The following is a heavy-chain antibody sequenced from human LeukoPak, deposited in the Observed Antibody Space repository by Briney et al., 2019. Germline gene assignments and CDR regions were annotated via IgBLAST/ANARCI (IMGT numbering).Heavy chain of an antibody. Sequence: SETLSLTCAVYGGSFSNYYWSWIRQPPGKGLEWIGSIYYSGSTYYNPSLKSRVTISVDTSKNQFSLKLSSVTAADTAVYYCARSVPVRSSGWTDYWGQGTLVTVSS. CDR2: IYYSGST. CDR1: GGSFSNYY. J-gene: IGHJ4*02. D-gene: IGHD6-19*01. CDR3: ARSVPVRSSGWTDY. V-gene: IGHV4-34*01.